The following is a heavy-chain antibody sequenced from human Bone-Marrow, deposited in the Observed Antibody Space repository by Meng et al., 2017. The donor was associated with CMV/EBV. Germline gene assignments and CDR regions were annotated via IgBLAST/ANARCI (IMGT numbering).Heavy chain of an antibody. V-gene: IGHV3-30*02. D-gene: IGHD2-2*01. CDR2: IRYDGSNK. J-gene: IGHJ3*02. CDR1: GFTFSSYG. CDR3: ARAIFVRGYQLRGAFDI. Sequence: GGSLRLSCAASGFTFSSYGMHWVRQAPGKGLEWVAFIRYDGSNKYYADSVKGRFTISRDNSKNTLYLQMNSLRAEDTAVYYWARAIFVRGYQLRGAFDIWAQGTMVTVSS.